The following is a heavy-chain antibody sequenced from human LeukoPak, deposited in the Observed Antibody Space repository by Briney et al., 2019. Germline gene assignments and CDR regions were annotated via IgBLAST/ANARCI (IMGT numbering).Heavy chain of an antibody. Sequence: GGSLRLSCEASGFTFSSYAIRWVRQAPGTGLEWVSSIPGSGGATYYADSVGGRFSISRDSSKNTVYLQMNSLRDEDTAVYYCARARPWDSSRSYYFGMDVWGHGTTVTVSS. CDR2: IPGSGGAT. CDR3: ARARPWDSSRSYYFGMDV. D-gene: IGHD3-22*01. CDR1: GFTFSSYA. J-gene: IGHJ6*02. V-gene: IGHV3-23*01.